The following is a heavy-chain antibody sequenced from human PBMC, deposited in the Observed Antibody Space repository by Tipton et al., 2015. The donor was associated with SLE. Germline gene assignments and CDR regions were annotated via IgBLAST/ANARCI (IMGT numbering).Heavy chain of an antibody. CDR1: GGSIRSYY. CDR2: IYYRGSPYYREST. D-gene: IGHD4-23*01. Sequence: GLVKPSETLSLTCTVSGGSIRSYYWSWIRLTPGKGLEWIGDIYYRGSPYYRESTTYNPSLESRATMSLDTPKNQFSLKLNSATAADTAVYYCARGFGNSFKRAFDIWGQGTLVTVSS. V-gene: IGHV4-59*01. J-gene: IGHJ3*02. CDR3: ARGFGNSFKRAFDI.